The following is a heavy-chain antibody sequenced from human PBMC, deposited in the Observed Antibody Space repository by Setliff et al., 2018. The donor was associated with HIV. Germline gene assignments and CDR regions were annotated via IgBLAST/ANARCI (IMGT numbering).Heavy chain of an antibody. V-gene: IGHV1-69-2*01. CDR1: EYPFSDYY. J-gene: IGHJ5*02. CDR3: VTDPPVVRGLIITQP. CDR2: VDPENGET. Sequence: SCKASEYPFSDYYIHWVQQAPGKGLQWMGRVDPENGETTYADNFQGRLTITANTSAESVYMELSDLRLEDTAVYYCVTDPPVVRGLIITQPWGQGTLVTVSS. D-gene: IGHD3-10*01.